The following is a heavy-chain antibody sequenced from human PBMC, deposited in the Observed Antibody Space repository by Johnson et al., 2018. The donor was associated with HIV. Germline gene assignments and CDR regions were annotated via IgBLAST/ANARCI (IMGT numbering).Heavy chain of an antibody. Sequence: VQLVESGGGLAKPAWSPRLSCAASQFTFSSYYMNCVRQAPGHGLELVGQVNPNGGSTYLIDSGKDRFNTSRDNAKNSLYLQMNSLRAEDTAVYYCARGPTRFAAFDIWGQGTMVTVSS. V-gene: IGHV3-25*03. D-gene: IGHD3-10*01. J-gene: IGHJ3*02. CDR3: ARGPTRFAAFDI. CDR2: VNPNGGST. CDR1: QFTFSSYY.